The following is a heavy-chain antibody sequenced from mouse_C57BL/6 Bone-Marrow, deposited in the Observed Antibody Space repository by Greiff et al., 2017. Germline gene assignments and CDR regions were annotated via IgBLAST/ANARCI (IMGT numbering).Heavy chain of an antibody. J-gene: IGHJ2*01. CDR3: ARNYYGSSPYYFDY. D-gene: IGHD1-1*01. V-gene: IGHV1-61*01. CDR2: IYPSDSET. Sequence: QVQLKQPGAELVRPGSSVKLSCKASGYTFTSYWMDWVKQRPGQGLEWIGNIYPSDSETHYNQKFKDKATLTVDKSSSTAYMQLSSLTSEDSAVYYCARNYYGSSPYYFDYWGQGTTLTVSS. CDR1: GYTFTSYW.